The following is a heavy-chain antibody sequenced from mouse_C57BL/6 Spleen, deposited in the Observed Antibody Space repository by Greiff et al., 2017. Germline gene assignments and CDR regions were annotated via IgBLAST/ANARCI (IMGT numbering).Heavy chain of an antibody. CDR2: INPSSGYT. CDR3: ARNDYYGNYDAMDY. CDR1: GYTFTSYT. D-gene: IGHD2-1*01. Sequence: VQRVESGAELARPGASVKMSCKASGYTFTSYTMHWVKQRPGQGLEWIGYINPSSGYTKYNQKFKDKATLTADKSSSTAYMQLSSLTSEDSAVYYCARNDYYGNYDAMDYWGQGTSVTVSS. V-gene: IGHV1-4*01. J-gene: IGHJ4*01.